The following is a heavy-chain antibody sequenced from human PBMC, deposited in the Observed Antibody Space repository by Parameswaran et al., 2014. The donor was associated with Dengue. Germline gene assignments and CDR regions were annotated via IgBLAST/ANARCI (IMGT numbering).Heavy chain of an antibody. Sequence: WVRQAPGQRLEWMGWINAGNGNTKYSQKFQGRVTITRDTSASTAYMELSSLRSEDTAVYYCARSYYDFWSGYYKYNWFDPWGQGTLVTVSS. D-gene: IGHD3-3*01. CDR2: INAGNGNT. V-gene: IGHV1-3*01. CDR3: ARSYYDFWSGYYKYNWFDP. J-gene: IGHJ5*02.